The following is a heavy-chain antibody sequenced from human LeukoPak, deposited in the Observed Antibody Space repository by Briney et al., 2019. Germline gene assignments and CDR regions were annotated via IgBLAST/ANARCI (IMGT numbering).Heavy chain of an antibody. D-gene: IGHD6-13*01. CDR2: ISTYNGHT. Sequence: ASVKVSCKGSGSTLTNHGISWVREAPGQGLEWMGWISTYNGHTNYAQKFQGRVTMTTDTSTSTAYMELRSLRSDDTAVYYCARDLPYSSSWESIDYWGQGTLVTVSS. V-gene: IGHV1-18*01. CDR3: ARDLPYSSSWESIDY. J-gene: IGHJ4*02. CDR1: GSTLTNHG.